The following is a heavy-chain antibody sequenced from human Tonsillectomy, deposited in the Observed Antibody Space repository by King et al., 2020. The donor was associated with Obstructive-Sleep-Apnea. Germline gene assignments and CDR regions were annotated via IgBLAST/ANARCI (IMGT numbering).Heavy chain of an antibody. V-gene: IGHV5-10-1*01. Sequence: QLVQSGAEVKKPGEPLRISCKGSGYRLTSYWISWVRQMPGKGLEWMGRIDPRDSYTNYSPSFQGHVTISADKSISTAYLLWSSLKASDTAMYYCARQGYCSSTSCYDYFDYWGQGTLVTVSS. D-gene: IGHD2-2*01. CDR3: ARQGYCSSTSCYDYFDY. CDR1: GYRLTSYW. J-gene: IGHJ4*02. CDR2: IDPRDSYT.